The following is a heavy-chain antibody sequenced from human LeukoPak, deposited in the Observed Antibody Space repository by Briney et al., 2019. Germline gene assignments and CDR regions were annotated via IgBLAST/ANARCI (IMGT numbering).Heavy chain of an antibody. D-gene: IGHD4-17*01. CDR1: GGSFSGYY. V-gene: IGHV4-34*01. J-gene: IGHJ4*02. Sequence: SETLSLTCAVYGGSFSGYYWSWIRQPPGKGLEWIGEINHSGSTNYNPSLKSRVTISVDRSKNQFSLKLSSVTAADTAVYYCAALTTVTSSIDYWGQGTLVTVSS. CDR3: AALTTVTSSIDY. CDR2: INHSGST.